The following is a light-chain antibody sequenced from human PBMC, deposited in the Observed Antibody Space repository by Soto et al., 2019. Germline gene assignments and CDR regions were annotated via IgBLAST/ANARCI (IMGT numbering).Light chain of an antibody. CDR3: QQSSSTPRT. J-gene: IGKJ1*01. Sequence: DIQMTQSPSSLSASVGDRVTITCRASQGVNTYVNWYQQKPGKAPKFLIFAATTLQSGVPSRFSGGGSGTDFTLTISSLQPDDFANYYCQQSSSTPRTFGQGTKVEIK. CDR2: AAT. CDR1: QGVNTY. V-gene: IGKV1-39*01.